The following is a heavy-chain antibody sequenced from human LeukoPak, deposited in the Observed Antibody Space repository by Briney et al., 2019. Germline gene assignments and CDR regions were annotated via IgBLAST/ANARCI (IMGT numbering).Heavy chain of an antibody. CDR3: AKMAGMTRQVYYMDV. V-gene: IGHV3-23*01. D-gene: IGHD1-1*01. Sequence: GGSLRLSCAASGFTFSSYAMSWARQAPGKGLEWVSALYGSGETTYYADSVKGLFTVSRDNSKNTLYLQMDGLRAEDTAVYYCAKMAGMTRQVYYMDVWGKGATVTVSS. J-gene: IGHJ6*03. CDR1: GFTFSSYA. CDR2: LYGSGETT.